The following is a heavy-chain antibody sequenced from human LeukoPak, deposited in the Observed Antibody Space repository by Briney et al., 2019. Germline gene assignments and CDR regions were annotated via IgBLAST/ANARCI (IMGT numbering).Heavy chain of an antibody. CDR1: GYTFTSYD. Sequence: ASVKVSCKASGYTFTSYDINWVRQATGQGLEWMAWMNPNCGNTGYAQRFQGRVTLTRNTSISTVYMELNSLRSDDTAVYYCVRGENYFDYWGQGTLVTVSS. V-gene: IGHV1-8*01. CDR3: VRGENYFDY. CDR2: MNPNCGNT. J-gene: IGHJ4*02.